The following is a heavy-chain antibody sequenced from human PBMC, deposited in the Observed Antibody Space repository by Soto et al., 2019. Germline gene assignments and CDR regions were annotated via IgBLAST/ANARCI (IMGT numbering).Heavy chain of an antibody. CDR3: ARIAGAWYFDL. CDR1: GGSFSGFY. D-gene: IGHD2-21*01. CDR2: IKHSGSS. J-gene: IGHJ2*01. V-gene: IGHV4-34*01. Sequence: QVQLQQWGAGLLKPSETLSLPCAVHGGSFSGFYWSWIRQPPGKGLEWIGEIKHSGSSNYNQPLKNRVTMSLDTSRNQFSLSLNSFTAADTAVYYGARIAGAWYFDLWGRGTLVTVSS.